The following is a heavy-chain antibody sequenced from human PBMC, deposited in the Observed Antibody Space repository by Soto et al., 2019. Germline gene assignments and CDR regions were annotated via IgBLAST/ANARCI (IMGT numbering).Heavy chain of an antibody. Sequence: EVQLLESGGGLVQPGGSLRLSCAASGFTFSSYAMSWVRQAPGKGLEWVSAISGSGGSTYYADSVKGRFTISRDNSKNPLYLQMNSLRAEDTAVYYCAPSGSIAHAYYYGMDVWGQGTTVTVSS. D-gene: IGHD6-6*01. J-gene: IGHJ6*02. V-gene: IGHV3-23*01. CDR2: ISGSGGST. CDR3: APSGSIAHAYYYGMDV. CDR1: GFTFSSYA.